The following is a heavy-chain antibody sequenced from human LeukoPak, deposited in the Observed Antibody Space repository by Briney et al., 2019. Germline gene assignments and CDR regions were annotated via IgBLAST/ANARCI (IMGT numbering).Heavy chain of an antibody. CDR2: ITGSGTNR. D-gene: IGHD3-9*01. V-gene: IGHV3-23*01. CDR3: VIWGDYDVLTGYYVPDY. J-gene: IGHJ4*02. CDR1: GFTFSNYA. Sequence: GGSLRLSCVASGFTFSNYAMSWVRQAPGKGLEWVSAITGSGTNRYYADSLKGRFTTSRDNSKNTVFLQMNSLRHEDTAIYYCVIWGDYDVLTGYYVPDYWGQGTLVTVSS.